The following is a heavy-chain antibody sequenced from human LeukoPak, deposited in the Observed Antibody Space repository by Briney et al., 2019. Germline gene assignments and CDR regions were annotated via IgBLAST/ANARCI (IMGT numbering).Heavy chain of an antibody. Sequence: SETLSLTCAVYGGSFSGYYWSWIRQPPGKGLEWIGEINHSGSTNYNPSLKSRVTISVDTSKNQFSLKLSSVTAADTAVYYCARSGDYYGMDVWGQGTTVTVSS. V-gene: IGHV4-34*01. CDR1: GGSFSGYY. D-gene: IGHD7-27*01. CDR2: INHSGST. J-gene: IGHJ6*02. CDR3: ARSGDYYGMDV.